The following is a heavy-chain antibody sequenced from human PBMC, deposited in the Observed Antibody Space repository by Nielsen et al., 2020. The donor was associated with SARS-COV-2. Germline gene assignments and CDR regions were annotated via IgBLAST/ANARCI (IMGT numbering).Heavy chain of an antibody. J-gene: IGHJ4*02. CDR2: ISSSSSTI. Sequence: VRQAPGKGLEWVSYISSSSSTIYYADSVKGRFTISRDNAKNSLYLQMNSLRAEDTAVYYCARVPDYYDSSGYSDYWGQGTLVTVSS. D-gene: IGHD3-22*01. CDR3: ARVPDYYDSSGYSDY. V-gene: IGHV3-48*01.